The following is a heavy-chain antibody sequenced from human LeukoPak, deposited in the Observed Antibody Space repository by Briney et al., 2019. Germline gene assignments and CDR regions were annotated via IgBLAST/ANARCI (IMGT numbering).Heavy chain of an antibody. J-gene: IGHJ3*02. CDR3: ARWVTAGRGKKDAFDI. D-gene: IGHD2-21*02. CDR2: IFPGDSDT. Sequence: GESLKISCKASGYSFPIYWIGWVRQMPGKGLEWMGIIFPGDSDTRYSPSFQGQVTFSTDKSITTAYLQWSSLKASDTAIYYCARWVTAGRGKKDAFDIWGQGTMVTVSS. CDR1: GYSFPIYW. V-gene: IGHV5-51*01.